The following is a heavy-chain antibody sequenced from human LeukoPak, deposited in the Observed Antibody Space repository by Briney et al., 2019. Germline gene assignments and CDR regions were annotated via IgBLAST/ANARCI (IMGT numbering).Heavy chain of an antibody. CDR1: GFTFSSYA. CDR2: ISGSGANT. V-gene: IGHV3-23*01. J-gene: IGHJ6*02. D-gene: IGHD6-6*01. CDR3: AKAPHLVYYYYGMDV. Sequence: GGSLRLSCAASGFTFSSYAVSWVRQAPGKGLEWVSSISGSGANTYYADTVKGRFTISRDNSKNALYLQMNSLRADDTAVYYCAKAPHLVYYYYGMDVWAKGPRSPSP.